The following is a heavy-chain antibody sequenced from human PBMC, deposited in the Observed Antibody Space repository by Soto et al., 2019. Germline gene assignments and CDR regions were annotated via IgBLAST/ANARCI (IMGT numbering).Heavy chain of an antibody. CDR3: ARESSGWWLRYYYFDY. D-gene: IGHD5-12*01. V-gene: IGHV1-69*05. CDR2: IIPIFGTA. CDR1: GGTFSSYA. Sequence: SVKVSCKASGGTFSSYAISWVRQAPGQGLEWMGGIIPIFGTANYAQKLQGRVTMTTDTSTSTAYMELRSLRSDDTAVYYCARESSGWWLRYYYFDYWGQGTLVTVSS. J-gene: IGHJ4*02.